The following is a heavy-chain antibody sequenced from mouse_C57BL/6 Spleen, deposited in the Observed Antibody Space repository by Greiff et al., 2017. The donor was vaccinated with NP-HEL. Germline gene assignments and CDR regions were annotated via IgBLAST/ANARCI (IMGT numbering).Heavy chain of an antibody. CDR2: INPGSGGT. J-gene: IGHJ3*01. Sequence: VQLQQSGAELVRPGTSVKVSCKASGYAFTNYLIEWVKQRPGQGLEWIGVINPGSGGTNYNEKFKGKATLTADKSSSTAYMQLSILTSEDSAVYFCARGDYYGSSYEFAYWGQGTLVTVSA. CDR3: ARGDYYGSSYEFAY. CDR1: GYAFTNYL. D-gene: IGHD1-1*01. V-gene: IGHV1-54*01.